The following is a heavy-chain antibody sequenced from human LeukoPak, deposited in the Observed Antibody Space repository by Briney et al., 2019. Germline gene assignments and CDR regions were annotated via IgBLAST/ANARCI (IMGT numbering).Heavy chain of an antibody. D-gene: IGHD6-6*01. CDR2: IYTSGST. CDR1: GGSIGSYY. V-gene: IGHV4-4*07. Sequence: KASETLSLTCTVSGGSIGSYYWSWIRQPAGKGLEWIGRIYTSGSTNYNPSLKSRVTISVDTSKNQFSLKLSFVTAADTAVYYCARGPFKSLSIAARYFDYWGQGTLVTVSS. CDR3: ARGPFKSLSIAARYFDY. J-gene: IGHJ4*02.